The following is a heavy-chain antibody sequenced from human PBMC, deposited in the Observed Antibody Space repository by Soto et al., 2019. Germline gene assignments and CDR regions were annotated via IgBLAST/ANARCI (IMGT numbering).Heavy chain of an antibody. Sequence: DVQLLDFGGGLVQPGGSLRLSCVASGFTFNNYAMSWVRQAPGKGLEWVSTISVSGANTYYVDSVKGRFTISRDDTKNTLYLQMKGLGSENTAVYYCANDLGLGVIACYPHDCWGQGTLVTVSS. CDR1: GFTFNNYA. CDR2: ISVSGANT. J-gene: IGHJ4*02. CDR3: ANDLGLGVIACYPHDC. D-gene: IGHD3-16*01. V-gene: IGHV3-23*01.